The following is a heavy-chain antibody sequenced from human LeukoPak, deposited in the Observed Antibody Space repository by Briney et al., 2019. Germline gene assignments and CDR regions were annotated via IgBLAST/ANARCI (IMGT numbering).Heavy chain of an antibody. D-gene: IGHD6-13*01. CDR3: SGRDSSRSPRAY. CDR1: GLTFTDFW. J-gene: IGHJ4*02. CDR2: INPEGNEK. Sequence: GGSLRLSCAASGLTFTDFWTNWVRLAPGGGGEWLANINPEGNEKYYVDSGKGRFAMARDNAKNEVYLEMNSRRAEDKGVYSCSGRDSSRSPRAYWGQGTLVSVSS. V-gene: IGHV3-7*01.